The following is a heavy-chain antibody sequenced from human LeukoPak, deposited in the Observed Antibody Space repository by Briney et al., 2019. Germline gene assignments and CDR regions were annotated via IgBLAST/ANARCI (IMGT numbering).Heavy chain of an antibody. Sequence: SETLSLTCTVSGGSISSYYWSRIRQPPGKGLEWIGYIYYSGSTNYNPSLKSRVTISVDTSKNQFSLKLSSVTAADTAVYYCARAYYGSGSQYYYYYGMDVWGQGTTVTVSS. CDR2: IYYSGST. CDR1: GGSISSYY. V-gene: IGHV4-59*01. CDR3: ARAYYGSGSQYYYYYGMDV. J-gene: IGHJ6*02. D-gene: IGHD3-10*01.